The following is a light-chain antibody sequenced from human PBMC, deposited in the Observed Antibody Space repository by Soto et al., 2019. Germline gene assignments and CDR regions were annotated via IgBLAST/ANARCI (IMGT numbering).Light chain of an antibody. CDR2: DAS. CDR3: QQYNNYWT. Sequence: DIQMTQSPSTLSASVGDRVTITCRASRSISSWLAWYQQKPGKAPKLLIYDASSLESGVPSRFSGSGSATEFTLTISSLQPDDFATYYCQQYNNYWTFGQGTKVDIK. CDR1: RSISSW. J-gene: IGKJ1*01. V-gene: IGKV1-5*01.